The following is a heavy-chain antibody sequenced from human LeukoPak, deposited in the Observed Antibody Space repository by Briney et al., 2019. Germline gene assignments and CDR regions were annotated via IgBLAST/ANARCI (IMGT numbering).Heavy chain of an antibody. Sequence: SVTVSFTASGGTFSSYAISWVRQAPGQGLEWMGGIIPIFGTANYAQKFQGRVTITADESTSTAYMELSSLRSEDTAVYYCAREDRLVRLGNGMDVWGQGTTVTVSS. V-gene: IGHV1-69*13. CDR2: IIPIFGTA. J-gene: IGHJ6*02. CDR1: GGTFSSYA. CDR3: AREDRLVRLGNGMDV. D-gene: IGHD6-6*01.